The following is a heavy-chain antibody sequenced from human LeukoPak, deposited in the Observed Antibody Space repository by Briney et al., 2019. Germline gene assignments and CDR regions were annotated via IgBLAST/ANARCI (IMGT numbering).Heavy chain of an antibody. CDR2: INHDGST. CDR3: ARGFGYV. D-gene: IGHD3-16*01. Sequence: SETLSLTCGVYGGSFRGYYWSWIRQPPGKGLEWIGEINHDGSTHYNPSLKSRVTISVDTSKNQFSLKLSSVTAADTAVCYCARGFGYVWGQGTTVTVSS. V-gene: IGHV4-34*01. J-gene: IGHJ6*02. CDR1: GGSFRGYY.